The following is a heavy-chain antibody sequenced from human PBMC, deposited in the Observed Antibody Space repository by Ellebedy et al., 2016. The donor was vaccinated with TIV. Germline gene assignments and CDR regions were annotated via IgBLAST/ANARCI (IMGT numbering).Heavy chain of an antibody. CDR1: ACSISATNSH. D-gene: IGHD3-10*01. J-gene: IGHJ4*02. CDR3: ARGHYGSGTYFAPGE. CDR2: IYYSVIT. V-gene: IGHV4-39*07. Sequence: MPSETLSLTCTVYACSISATNSHWDWIRQPPGKGLEWIGTIYYSVITMYNPSLNSRVTISTDMSKNQFSLILSSVTAADTAVYYCARGHYGSGTYFAPGEWGQGALVTVSS.